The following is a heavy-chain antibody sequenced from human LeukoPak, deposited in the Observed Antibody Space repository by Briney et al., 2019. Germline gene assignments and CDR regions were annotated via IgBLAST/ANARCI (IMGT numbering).Heavy chain of an antibody. D-gene: IGHD3-22*01. J-gene: IGHJ4*02. CDR2: IKQDGSEK. CDR1: GFTFSSYW. V-gene: IGHV3-7*01. CDR3: AREGYYYDSSGYYVYFDY. Sequence: GGSLRLSCAASGFTFSSYWMSWVRQAPGKGLEWVANIKQDGSEKYYVDSVKGRFTISRDNAKNSLYLQMNSLRAEDTAVYYCAREGYYYDSSGYYVYFDYWGQGTLVTVSS.